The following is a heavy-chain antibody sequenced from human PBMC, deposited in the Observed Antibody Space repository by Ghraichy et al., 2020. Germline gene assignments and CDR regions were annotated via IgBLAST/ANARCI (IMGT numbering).Heavy chain of an antibody. CDR1: GGSISSGDYY. CDR2: VYYSGST. Sequence: SETLSLTCTVSVSGGSISSGDYYWSWIRQPPGKGLEWIGYVYYSGSTLYNPSLKSRVTMSVDTPKNQFSLKVNSVAAADTAVYYCVRGVRGAPFFDYWGQGTLVTVSS. J-gene: IGHJ4*02. CDR3: VRGVRGAPFFDY. D-gene: IGHD3-10*01. V-gene: IGHV4-30-4*01.